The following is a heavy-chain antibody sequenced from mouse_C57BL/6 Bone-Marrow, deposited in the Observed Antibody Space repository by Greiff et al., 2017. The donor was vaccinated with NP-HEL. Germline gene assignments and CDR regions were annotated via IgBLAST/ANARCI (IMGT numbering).Heavy chain of an antibody. D-gene: IGHD2-1*01. J-gene: IGHJ3*01. V-gene: IGHV1-66*01. CDR1: GYSFTSYY. Sequence: LQESGPELVKPGASVKISCKASGYSFTSYYIHWVKQRPGQGLEWIGWIYPGSGNTKYNEKFKGKATLTADTSSSTAYMQLSSLTSEDSAVYYCARPSSTMVTAWFAYWGQGTLVTVSA. CDR2: IYPGSGNT. CDR3: ARPSSTMVTAWFAY.